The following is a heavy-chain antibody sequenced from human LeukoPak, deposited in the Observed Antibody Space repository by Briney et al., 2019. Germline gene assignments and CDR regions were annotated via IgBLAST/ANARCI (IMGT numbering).Heavy chain of an antibody. J-gene: IGHJ4*02. CDR2: ISGSGGST. Sequence: PGGSLRLSCAASGFTFSSYAMSWVRQAPGKGLEWVSAISGSGGSTYYADSVKGRFTISRDNSKNTLYLQMNSLRAEDTAVYYCAKDSLSGSYLHGLDYWGQGTLVTVSS. CDR3: AKDSLSGSYLHGLDY. CDR1: GFTFSSYA. V-gene: IGHV3-23*01. D-gene: IGHD1-26*01.